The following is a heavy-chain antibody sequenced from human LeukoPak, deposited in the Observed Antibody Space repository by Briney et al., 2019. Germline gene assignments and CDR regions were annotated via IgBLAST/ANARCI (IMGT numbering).Heavy chain of an antibody. Sequence: PGGSLRLSCAASGFTFSSYAMSWVRQAPGKWLEWVSAISGSGGSTYYADSVKGRFTISRDNSKNTLHLQMNSLRAEDTAVYYCAKENLVLRYFDWLLEGPYYFDYWGQGTLVTVSS. CDR2: ISGSGGST. CDR3: AKENLVLRYFDWLLEGPYYFDY. J-gene: IGHJ4*02. D-gene: IGHD3-9*01. V-gene: IGHV3-23*01. CDR1: GFTFSSYA.